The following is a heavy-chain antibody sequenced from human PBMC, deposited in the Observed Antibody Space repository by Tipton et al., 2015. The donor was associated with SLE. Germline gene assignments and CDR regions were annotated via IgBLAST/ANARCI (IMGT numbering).Heavy chain of an antibody. J-gene: IGHJ4*02. Sequence: TLSLPCTVSGGSLRSSRHFWGWIRQPPGRGLEWIGVLYYSGNTYYTPSLQSPVTLSIDTSKNQFSLKMRSVTAADTAVYFCARGYCSDGVCYGFGFFDYWGQGNLVTGSS. V-gene: IGHV4-39*07. CDR1: GGSLRSSRHF. CDR2: LYYSGNT. CDR3: ARGYCSDGVCYGFGFFDY. D-gene: IGHD2-8*01.